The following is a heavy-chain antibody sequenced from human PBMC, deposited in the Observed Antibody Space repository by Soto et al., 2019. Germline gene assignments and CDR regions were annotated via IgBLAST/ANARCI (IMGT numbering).Heavy chain of an antibody. V-gene: IGHV4-4*02. D-gene: IGHD3-22*01. J-gene: IGHJ5*02. CDR2: ILHSGRT. CDR3: ARDETFDSGGYYYVSWFDL. Sequence: PSETLSLTCVVSGGSISDSDWWSWVRQPPGKGLEWIGEILHSGRTNYNPALKSRVPMSVDKSKNQFSLKLNSVTAADTAVYFCARDETFDSGGYYYVSWFDLWGQGTPVTVSS. CDR1: GGSISDSDW.